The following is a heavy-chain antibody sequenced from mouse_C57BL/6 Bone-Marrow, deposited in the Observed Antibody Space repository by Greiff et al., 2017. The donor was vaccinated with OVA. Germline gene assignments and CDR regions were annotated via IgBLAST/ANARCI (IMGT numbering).Heavy chain of an antibody. CDR3: TTGGYDYDGKYFDY. CDR2: IDPENGDT. CDR1: GFNIKDDY. J-gene: IGHJ2*01. Sequence: VQLQQSGAELVRPGASVKLSCTASGFNIKDDYMHWVKQRPEQGLEWIGWIDPENGDTEYASKFQGKATITADTSSNTAYLQLSSLTSEDTAVYYGTTGGYDYDGKYFDYWGQGTTLTVSS. D-gene: IGHD2-4*01. V-gene: IGHV14-4*01.